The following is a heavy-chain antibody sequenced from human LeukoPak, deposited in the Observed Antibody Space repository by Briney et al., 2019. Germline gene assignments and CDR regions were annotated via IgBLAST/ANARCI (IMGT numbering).Heavy chain of an antibody. D-gene: IGHD3-10*01. J-gene: IGHJ4*02. CDR2: ISGSGGGT. CDR1: GFTFSSYG. CDR3: AKSPRSMVLGVINY. Sequence: GGSLRLSCAVSGFTFSSYGMSWVRQAPGKGLEWVSSISGSGGGTYYADSVKGRFTISRDNSKNTLYLQMHSLRAEDTALYYCAKSPRSMVLGVINYWGQGTLVIVSS. V-gene: IGHV3-23*01.